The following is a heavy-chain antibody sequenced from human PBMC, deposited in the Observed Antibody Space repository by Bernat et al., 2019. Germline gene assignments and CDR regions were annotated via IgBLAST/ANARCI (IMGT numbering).Heavy chain of an antibody. CDR1: GFTFSSYE. J-gene: IGHJ4*02. D-gene: IGHD2-15*01. CDR2: ISSSGSTI. CDR3: ARETVVAATRIQTLDY. Sequence: EVQLVESGGGLVQPGGSLRLSCAASGFTFSSYEMNWVRQAPGKGLEWVSYISSSGSTIYYADSVKGRFTISRDNAKNSLYLQMNSLRAEDTAVYYCARETVVAATRIQTLDYWGQGTLVTVSS. V-gene: IGHV3-48*03.